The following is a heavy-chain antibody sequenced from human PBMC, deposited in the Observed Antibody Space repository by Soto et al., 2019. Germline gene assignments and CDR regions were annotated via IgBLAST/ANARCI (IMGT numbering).Heavy chain of an antibody. V-gene: IGHV1-18*01. CDR3: ARIAAAGDFDY. J-gene: IGHJ4*02. D-gene: IGHD6-13*01. CDR2: ISAYNGNT. CDR1: GYTFTSYG. Sequence: QVQLGQSGAEVKKPGASVKVSCKASGYTFTSYGISWVRQAPGQGLEWRGWISAYNGNTNYAQKLQRRDTMTKDTSTSTAYMELRSLRSDDTAVYYCARIAAAGDFDYWGQGTLVTVSS.